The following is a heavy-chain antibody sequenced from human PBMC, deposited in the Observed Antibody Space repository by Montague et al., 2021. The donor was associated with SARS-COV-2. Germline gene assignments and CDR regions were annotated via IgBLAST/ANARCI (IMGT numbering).Heavy chain of an antibody. J-gene: IGHJ4*02. D-gene: IGHD3-10*01. Sequence: SETLSLTCTVSGGSISSSSYYWGWIRQPPGKGLEWIGSIYYSGSTYYNPSLKSRVTISVDTSKNLFSLKLSSVTAADTAVYYCARRESMVRGVIITFSSPFDYWGQGTLVTVSS. CDR1: GGSISSSSYY. CDR3: ARRESMVRGVIITFSSPFDY. CDR2: IYYSGST. V-gene: IGHV4-39*01.